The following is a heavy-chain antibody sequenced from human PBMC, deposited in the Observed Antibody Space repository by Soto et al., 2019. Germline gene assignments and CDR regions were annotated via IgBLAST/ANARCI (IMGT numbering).Heavy chain of an antibody. V-gene: IGHV1-69*06. D-gene: IGHD3-22*01. Sequence: SVKVSCKASGGTFSSYAISWVRQAPGQGLEWMGGIIPIFGTANYAQKFQGRVTITADKSTSTAYMELSRLRSEDTAVYYCARVADSGMIVVVILDSHFEYWGQGTMVTVSS. CDR3: ARVADSGMIVVVILDSHFEY. CDR2: IIPIFGTA. J-gene: IGHJ4*02. CDR1: GGTFSSYA.